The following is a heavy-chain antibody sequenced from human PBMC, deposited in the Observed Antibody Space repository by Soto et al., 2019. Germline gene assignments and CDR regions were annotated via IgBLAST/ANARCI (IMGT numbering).Heavy chain of an antibody. V-gene: IGHV5-10-1*01. CDR1: GYSCAGYW. J-gene: IGHJ4*02. CDR2: IDPSDSQT. Sequence: GESLKISCKGSGYSCAGYWITWVRQKPGKGLEWMGRIDPSDSQTYYSPSFRGHVTISVTKSITTVFLQWSSLRASDTAMYYCARQIYDSDTGPNFQYYFDSWGQGTPGTVSS. CDR3: ARQIYDSDTGPNFQYYFDS. D-gene: IGHD3-22*01.